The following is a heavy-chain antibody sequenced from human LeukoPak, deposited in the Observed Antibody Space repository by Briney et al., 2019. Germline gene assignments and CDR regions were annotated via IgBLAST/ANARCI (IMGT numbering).Heavy chain of an antibody. Sequence: SETLSLTCTVSGDSISTSSYYWGWIRQPPGKGLEWLGSIYYSGSTYYNPSLKSRVTISVDTSKNQFSLNLYSATAADTAVFYCARSYYYDYRQIDYWGQGTLVTVSS. V-gene: IGHV4-39*01. CDR1: GDSISTSSYY. J-gene: IGHJ4*02. CDR2: IYYSGST. CDR3: ARSYYYDYRQIDY. D-gene: IGHD3-22*01.